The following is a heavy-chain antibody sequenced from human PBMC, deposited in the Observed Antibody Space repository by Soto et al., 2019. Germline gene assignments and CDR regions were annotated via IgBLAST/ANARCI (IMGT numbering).Heavy chain of an antibody. J-gene: IGHJ4*02. CDR1: GGSMSRGDYY. Sequence: SETLSLTCTVSGGSMSRGDYYWSWIRQPPGKGLERIGVIYHTGSTYYSTSLKSRVAISVDTSKNQFSLSLSSVTAADTAVYYCAREPLTWGQGTLVTVS. V-gene: IGHV4-30-4*01. CDR3: AREPLT. CDR2: IYHTGST.